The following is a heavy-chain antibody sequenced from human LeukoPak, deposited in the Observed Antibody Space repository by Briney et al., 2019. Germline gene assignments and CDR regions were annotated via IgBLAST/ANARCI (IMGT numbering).Heavy chain of an antibody. Sequence: ASVKVSCKASGYTFTSYYMHWVRHAPGQGLEWMGIINPSGGSTSYAQKFQGRVTMTRDTYTSTVYMELSSLRSEDTAVYYCARGGIAVAGTSAPEDWYFDLWGRGTLVTVSS. D-gene: IGHD6-19*01. V-gene: IGHV1-46*01. CDR1: GYTFTSYY. J-gene: IGHJ2*01. CDR2: INPSGGST. CDR3: ARGGIAVAGTSAPEDWYFDL.